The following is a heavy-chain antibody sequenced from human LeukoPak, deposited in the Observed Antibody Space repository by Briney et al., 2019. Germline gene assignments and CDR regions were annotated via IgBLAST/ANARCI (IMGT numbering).Heavy chain of an antibody. D-gene: IGHD6-19*01. J-gene: IGHJ4*02. V-gene: IGHV1-18*01. CDR2: IGTHSGNT. CDR1: GYTFTSYG. CDR3: ARDGSGGGGYFDY. Sequence: ASVKVSCKTSGYTFTSYGVSWVRQAPGQGLEWMGWIGTHSGNTNYAQKFQGRVIMTTDTSTSTAYMELMSLRSDDTAVFYCARDGSGGGGYFDYWGQGTLVTVSS.